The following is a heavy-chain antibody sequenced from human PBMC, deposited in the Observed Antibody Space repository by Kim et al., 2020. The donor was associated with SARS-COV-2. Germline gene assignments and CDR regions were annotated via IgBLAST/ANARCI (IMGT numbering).Heavy chain of an antibody. D-gene: IGHD6-19*01. CDR1: GGTFSSYA. CDR3: ARETLGDSSGWYSYHKAFYGMDV. CDR2: IIPIFGTA. J-gene: IGHJ6*02. Sequence: SVKVSCKASGGTFSSYAISWVRQAPGQGLEWMGGIIPIFGTANYAQKFQGRVTITADESTSTAYMELSSLRSEDTAVYYCARETLGDSSGWYSYHKAFYGMDVWGQGTTVTVSS. V-gene: IGHV1-69*13.